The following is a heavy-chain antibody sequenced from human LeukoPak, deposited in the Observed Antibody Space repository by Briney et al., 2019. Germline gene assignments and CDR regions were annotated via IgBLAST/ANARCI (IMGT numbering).Heavy chain of an antibody. Sequence: ASVKVSCKASGYTFTGYYMHWVRQAPGQGLEWMGWINPNSGGINYAQKFQGRVTMTRDTSISTAYMELSRLRSDDTAVYYCARDRDGYNSGHYWGQGTLVTVSS. V-gene: IGHV1-2*02. CDR3: ARDRDGYNSGHY. CDR1: GYTFTGYY. J-gene: IGHJ4*02. D-gene: IGHD5-24*01. CDR2: INPNSGGI.